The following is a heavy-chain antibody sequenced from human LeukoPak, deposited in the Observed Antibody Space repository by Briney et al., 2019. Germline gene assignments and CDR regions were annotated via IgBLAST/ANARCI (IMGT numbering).Heavy chain of an antibody. CDR1: GGSISSYY. J-gene: IGHJ2*01. CDR3: ARAVLFDL. Sequence: PPETLSLTYTVSGGSISSYYWSWIRQPPGKGLEWIGYIFYSGSTNYNPSLKSRVTISVDTSKNQFSLKLSSVTAADTAVYYCARAVLFDLWGRGTLVTASS. D-gene: IGHD2-8*01. V-gene: IGHV4-59*01. CDR2: IFYSGST.